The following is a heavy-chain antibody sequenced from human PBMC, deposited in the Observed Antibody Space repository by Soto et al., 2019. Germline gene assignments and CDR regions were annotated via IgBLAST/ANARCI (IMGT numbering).Heavy chain of an antibody. D-gene: IGHD3-10*01. CDR1: GGSISSSSHY. CDR2: IYYSGST. J-gene: IGHJ4*02. Sequence: PSETLSLTCTVSGGSISSSSHYWGWIRQPPGKGLEWIGSIYYSGSTYYNPSLKSRVTISVDTSKNQFSLKLSSVTAADTAVYYCATLWFGEGNYWGQGTLVTVSS. V-gene: IGHV4-39*01. CDR3: ATLWFGEGNY.